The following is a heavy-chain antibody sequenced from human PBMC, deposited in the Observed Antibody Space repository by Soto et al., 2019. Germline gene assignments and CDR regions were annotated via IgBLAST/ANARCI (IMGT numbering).Heavy chain of an antibody. J-gene: IGHJ4*02. CDR3: ATRSLYSSARYSPIFDY. V-gene: IGHV3-23*01. Sequence: PGGSLRLSCAASGFSFSDYAMSWVRQAPGKGLEWVSVISESGGSTHYADSVRGRFTVSRDNSKNSLSLRMNSLRDEDTAVYFCATRSLYSSARYSPIFDYWGPGALVTVSS. CDR1: GFSFSDYA. CDR2: ISESGGST. D-gene: IGHD2-15*01.